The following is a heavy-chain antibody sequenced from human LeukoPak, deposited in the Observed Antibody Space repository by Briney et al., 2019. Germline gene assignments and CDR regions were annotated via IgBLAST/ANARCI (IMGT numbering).Heavy chain of an antibody. V-gene: IGHV3-21*01. CDR3: ASFHDYVWGSYRKTPHDAFDI. D-gene: IGHD3-16*02. CDR1: GFTFSSYS. J-gene: IGHJ3*02. Sequence: GGSLRLSCAASGFTFSSYSMNWVRPAPGKGLEWVSSISSSSSYIYYADSVKGRFTISRDNAKNSLYLQMNSLRAEDTAVYYCASFHDYVWGSYRKTPHDAFDIWGQGTMVTVSS. CDR2: ISSSSSYI.